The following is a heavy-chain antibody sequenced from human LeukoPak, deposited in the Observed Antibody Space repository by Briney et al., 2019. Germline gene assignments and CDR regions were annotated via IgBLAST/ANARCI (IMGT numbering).Heavy chain of an antibody. CDR2: ISYDGSNK. CDR1: GFTFSSYG. D-gene: IGHD3-9*01. J-gene: IGHJ4*02. V-gene: IGHV3-30*18. CDR3: AKDRFGNYDILTGPLGY. Sequence: GGSLRLSCAVSGFTFSSYGMHWVRQAPGKGLEWVAVISYDGSNKYYADSVKGRFTISRDNSKNTLYLQMNSLRAEDTAVYYCAKDRFGNYDILTGPLGYWGQGTLVTVSS.